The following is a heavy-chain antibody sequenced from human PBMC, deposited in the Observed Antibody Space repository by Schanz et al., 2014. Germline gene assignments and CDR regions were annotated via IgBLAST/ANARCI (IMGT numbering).Heavy chain of an antibody. V-gene: IGHV3-23*01. D-gene: IGHD3-10*01. J-gene: IGHJ3*02. CDR3: AKGRFGELSAFDI. CDR2: SSGSGGST. Sequence: EVQLLESGGGLVQPGGSLRLSCAASGFTFSSYAMSWVRQAPGKGLEWVSASSGSGGSTYYADSVKGRFTISRDNSKNTLYLQMNSLRAEDTAVYYCAKGRFGELSAFDIWGQGTMVTVSS. CDR1: GFTFSSYA.